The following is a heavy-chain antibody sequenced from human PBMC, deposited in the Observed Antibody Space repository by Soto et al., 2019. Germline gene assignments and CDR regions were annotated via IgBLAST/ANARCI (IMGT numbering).Heavy chain of an antibody. J-gene: IGHJ6*02. CDR1: GVSISSGNKY. Sequence: QVQLRESGPGLVMPSQTLSLTCTVSGVSISSGNKYWSWIRQPPGKGLEWIGYIFSSGTTYYNPSLKSRLTMSLDASQNQFSLKLNSLTDADTAVYFCARVPSPFDYYYAMDVWGQGTTVTVSS. CDR3: ARVPSPFDYYYAMDV. CDR2: IFSSGTT. V-gene: IGHV4-30-4*01. D-gene: IGHD3-16*01.